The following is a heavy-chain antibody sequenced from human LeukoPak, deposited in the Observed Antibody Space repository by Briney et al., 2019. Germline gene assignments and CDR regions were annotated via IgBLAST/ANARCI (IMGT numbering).Heavy chain of an antibody. D-gene: IGHD3-10*01. CDR1: GGTFSSYA. Sequence: GASVKVSCKASGGTFSSYAISWVRQAPGQGLEWMGGIIPIFGTANYAQKFQGRVTITADESTSTAYMELSSPRSEDTAVYYCAMAGSLDNWFDPWGQGTLVTVSS. J-gene: IGHJ5*02. V-gene: IGHV1-69*13. CDR2: IIPIFGTA. CDR3: AMAGSLDNWFDP.